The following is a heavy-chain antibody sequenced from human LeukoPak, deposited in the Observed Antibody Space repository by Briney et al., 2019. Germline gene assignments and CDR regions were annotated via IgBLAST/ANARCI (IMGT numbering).Heavy chain of an antibody. CDR2: INEPGTEQ. D-gene: IGHD5-12*01. V-gene: IGHV3-7*01. CDR1: GFTFTSSW. Sequence: GGSLRLSCAASGFTFTSSWMSWVRQAPGKGLEWVANINEPGTEQFYVDSVKGRFTISRDNAKNSLYLQMNSLRAEDTAVYYCARDRGYGLDYWGQGTLVTVSS. CDR3: ARDRGYGLDY. J-gene: IGHJ4*02.